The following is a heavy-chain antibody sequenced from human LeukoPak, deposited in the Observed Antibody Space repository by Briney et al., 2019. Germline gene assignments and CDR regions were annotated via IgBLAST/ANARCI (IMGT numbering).Heavy chain of an antibody. CDR1: GYTFTSND. V-gene: IGHV1-8*03. D-gene: IGHD3-16*01. CDR2: MNPKSGNT. CDR3: ATDRLGEFRLFDY. Sequence: ASVKVSCKASGYTFTSNDINWVRQATGQGLEWMGWMNPKSGNTGYAQKFQGRVTITRNTSIRTAYMELTSLRSEDTAVYYCATDRLGEFRLFDYWGQGTLVTVSS. J-gene: IGHJ4*02.